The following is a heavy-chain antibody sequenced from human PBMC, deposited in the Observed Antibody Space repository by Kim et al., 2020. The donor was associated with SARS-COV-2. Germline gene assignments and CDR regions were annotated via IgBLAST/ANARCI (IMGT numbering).Heavy chain of an antibody. CDR2: IYHSGST. D-gene: IGHD3-9*01. CDR3: ATDILTSMDY. V-gene: IGHV4-38-2*02. Sequence: SETLSLTCTVSGYSISSGYYWGWIRQPPGKGLEWIGSIYHSGSTYYNPSLKSRVTISVDTSKNQFSLKLSSVTAADTAVYYCATDILTSMDYWGQGTLVT. CDR1: GYSISSGYY. J-gene: IGHJ4*02.